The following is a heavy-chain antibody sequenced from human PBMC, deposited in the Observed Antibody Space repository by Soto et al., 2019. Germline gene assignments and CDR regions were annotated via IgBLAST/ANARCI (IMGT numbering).Heavy chain of an antibody. V-gene: IGHV3-11*01. J-gene: IGHJ4*02. D-gene: IGHD2-8*01. CDR2: ISSSGNTI. CDR3: ARDSRYCTNGVCFVDY. CDR1: RFTFSDYY. Sequence: PGGSLRLSCAASRFTFSDYYMSWIRQAPGKGLEWASYISSSGNTIYYADSVKGRFTISRDNGKNSLYLQMSSLRAEDTAVYYCARDSRYCTNGVCFVDYWGQGTLVTVSS.